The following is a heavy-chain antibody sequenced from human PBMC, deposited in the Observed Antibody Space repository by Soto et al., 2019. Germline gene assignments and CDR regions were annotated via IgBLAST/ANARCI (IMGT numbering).Heavy chain of an antibody. V-gene: IGHV3-21*06. D-gene: IGHD6-6*01. CDR1: GFTFSNYR. J-gene: IGHJ6*04. CDR2: ISGSGKDT. CDR3: ARVHLVRTSSYYCGMDV. Sequence: GGSLRLSCATSGFTFSNYRMNWVREAPGKGLEWVASISGSGKDTFYRDSVKGRFTISRDNAESSLVLQMNSLTVDDTAVYHCARVHLVRTSSYYCGMDVWGSGTTVTVSS.